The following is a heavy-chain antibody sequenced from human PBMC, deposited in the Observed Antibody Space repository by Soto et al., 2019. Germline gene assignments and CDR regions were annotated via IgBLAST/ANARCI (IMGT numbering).Heavy chain of an antibody. CDR3: ARLSTSAGRRDLAC. J-gene: IGHJ4*02. V-gene: IGHV3-7*01. CDR2: MNQDGSES. Sequence: EVKLVESGGGLVQPGGSLRLSCAASGFSLSSYWMSWVRQAPGKGLEWVANMNQDGSESDYVGSVKGRFTFTRDNAKNSLYLQMNSLRAEDKAVYYCARLSTSAGRRDLACWGQGTLVTVSS. CDR1: GFSLSSYW.